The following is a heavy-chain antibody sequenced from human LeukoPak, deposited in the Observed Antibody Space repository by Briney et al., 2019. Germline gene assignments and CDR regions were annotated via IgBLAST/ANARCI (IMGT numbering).Heavy chain of an antibody. CDR2: INPNSGGT. Sequence: ASVKVSCKASGYTFTGSYMHWVRQAPGQGLEWMGWINPNSGGTNYAQKFQGRVTMTRDTPISTAYMELSRLTSDDTAVYFCARETYYSSGNVYNRIDYWGQGTLVTVSS. V-gene: IGHV1-2*02. J-gene: IGHJ4*02. CDR1: GYTFTGSY. D-gene: IGHD3-10*01. CDR3: ARETYYSSGNVYNRIDY.